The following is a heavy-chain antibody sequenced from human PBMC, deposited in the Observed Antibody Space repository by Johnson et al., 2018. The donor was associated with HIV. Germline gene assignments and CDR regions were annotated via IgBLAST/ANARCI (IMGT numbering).Heavy chain of an antibody. V-gene: IGHV3-20*04. D-gene: IGHD3-22*01. Sequence: VQLVESGGGVVRPGGSLRLSCAASGFTFDDYGMSWVRQAPGKGLEWVSGINWNGGGTGYADSVKGRFTISRDNAKNSLYLQMNSLRAEDTALYYWARGVTMIVVVITTEAFDIWGQGTMVTVSS. CDR3: ARGVTMIVVVITTEAFDI. CDR1: GFTFDDYG. J-gene: IGHJ3*02. CDR2: INWNGGGT.